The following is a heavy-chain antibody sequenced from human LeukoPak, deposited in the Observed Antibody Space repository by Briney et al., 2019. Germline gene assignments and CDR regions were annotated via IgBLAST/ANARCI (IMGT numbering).Heavy chain of an antibody. CDR1: GGSIFSSNSY. CDR3: ARFSIVVGGAFDI. V-gene: IGHV4-39*07. Sequence: PSETLSLTCTVSGGSIFSSNSYWGWIRQPPGKGLEWIGSIYYSGSTYYNPSLKSRVTISVDTSKNQFSLKLSSVTAADTAVYYCARFSIVVGGAFDIWGQGTMVTVSS. CDR2: IYYSGST. J-gene: IGHJ3*02. D-gene: IGHD3-22*01.